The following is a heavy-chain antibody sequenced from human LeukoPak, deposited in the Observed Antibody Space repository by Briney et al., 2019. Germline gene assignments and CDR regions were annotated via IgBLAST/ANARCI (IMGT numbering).Heavy chain of an antibody. D-gene: IGHD6-19*01. CDR3: ARDSGYSSGWSSDAFDI. V-gene: IGHV3-33*01. CDR1: GFTFSSYG. Sequence: GGSLRLSCAASGFTFSSYGMHWVRQAPGKGLEWVAVLWYDGSNKYYADSVKGRFTISRDNFKNTLYLPMNSLRAEDTAVYYCARDSGYSSGWSSDAFDIWGQGTMVTVSS. CDR2: LWYDGSNK. J-gene: IGHJ3*02.